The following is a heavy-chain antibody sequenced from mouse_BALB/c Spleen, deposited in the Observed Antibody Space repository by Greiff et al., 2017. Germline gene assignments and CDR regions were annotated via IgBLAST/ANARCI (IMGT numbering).Heavy chain of an antibody. J-gene: IGHJ3*01. CDR1: GYTFTSYW. Sequence: QVQLQQSGAELAKPGASVKMSCKASGYTFTSYWMHWVKQRPGQGLEWIGYINPSTGYTEYNQKFKDKATLSADKSSSTAYMQLSSLTSEDSAVYYCARRGVAYWGQGTLVTVSA. V-gene: IGHV1-7*01. CDR2: INPSTGYT. CDR3: ARRGVAY.